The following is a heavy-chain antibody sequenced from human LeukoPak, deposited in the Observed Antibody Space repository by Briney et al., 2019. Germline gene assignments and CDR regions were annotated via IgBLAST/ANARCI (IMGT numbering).Heavy chain of an antibody. D-gene: IGHD1-1*01. Sequence: GRSLRLSCAASGFTFSSYAMHWVRQAPGKGLEWVAVISYDGSNKYYADSVKGRFTISRDNSKNTLYLQMNSLRAEDTAVYYCARAFESAGTTPLDYWGQGTLVTVSS. J-gene: IGHJ4*02. CDR1: GFTFSSYA. CDR3: ARAFESAGTTPLDY. V-gene: IGHV3-30-3*01. CDR2: ISYDGSNK.